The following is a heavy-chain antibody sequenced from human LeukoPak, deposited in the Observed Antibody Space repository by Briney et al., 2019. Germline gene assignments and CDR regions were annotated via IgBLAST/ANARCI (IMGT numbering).Heavy chain of an antibody. J-gene: IGHJ4*02. CDR2: IKQDGSEK. Sequence: GALRLPFSAPGFTFNSYWMSWVRQAPGKGLEWVANIKQDGSEKYYVDSAKGRFTISRDNAKNSLYLQMNSLRAEDTALYYCASGRQLGYWGQGTLVTVSS. V-gene: IGHV3-7*01. CDR1: GFTFNSYW. CDR3: ASGRQLGY. D-gene: IGHD3-16*01.